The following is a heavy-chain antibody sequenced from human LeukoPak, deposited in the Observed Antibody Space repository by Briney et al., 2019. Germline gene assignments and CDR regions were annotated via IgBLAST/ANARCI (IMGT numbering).Heavy chain of an antibody. CDR1: GGSISSSSYY. D-gene: IGHD6-19*01. Sequence: SETLSLTCTVSGGSISSSSYYWGWIRQPPGKGLEWIGSIYHSGSTNYNPSLKGRVTISVDKSKNQFSLKLSSVTAADTAVYYCARATSGYSRGWVDYWGQGTLVTVSS. CDR2: IYHSGST. CDR3: ARATSGYSRGWVDY. V-gene: IGHV4-39*07. J-gene: IGHJ4*02.